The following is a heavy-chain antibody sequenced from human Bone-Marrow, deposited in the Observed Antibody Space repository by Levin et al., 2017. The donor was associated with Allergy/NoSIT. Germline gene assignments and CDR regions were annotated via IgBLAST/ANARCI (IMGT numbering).Heavy chain of an antibody. Sequence: GGSLRLSCAASGFAFSSYWMSWVRQAPGKGLEWVAIINQDGSDKYYVDSVKGRFTISRDNAKNSLYLQMNSLRAEDTAVYYCARHPVVGSGWSNWYFDLWGRGTLVTVSS. CDR2: INQDGSDK. CDR1: GFAFSSYW. CDR3: ARHPVVGSGWSNWYFDL. J-gene: IGHJ2*01. V-gene: IGHV3-7*01. D-gene: IGHD6-19*01.